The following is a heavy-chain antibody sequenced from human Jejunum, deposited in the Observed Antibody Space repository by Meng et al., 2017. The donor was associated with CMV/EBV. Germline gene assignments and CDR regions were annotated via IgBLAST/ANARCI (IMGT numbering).Heavy chain of an antibody. D-gene: IGHD6-6*01. V-gene: IGHV3-53*01. Sequence: CAASGFTFSSSSMNWVRQAPGKGLEWVSLIFTGGNTYYGDSVKGRFTMSRDNSKNTVYLQMESLRAEDTAVYYCARGGKQLVPFDTWGQGTLVTVSS. CDR3: ARGGKQLVPFDT. CDR2: IFTGGNT. CDR1: GFTFSSSS. J-gene: IGHJ4*02.